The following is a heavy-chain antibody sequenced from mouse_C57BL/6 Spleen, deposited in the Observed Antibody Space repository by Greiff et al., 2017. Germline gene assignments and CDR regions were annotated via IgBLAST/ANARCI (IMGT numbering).Heavy chain of an antibody. D-gene: IGHD2-3*01. Sequence: EVQLQQSGAELVKPGASVKLSCTASGFNIKDYYMHWVKQRTEQGLEWIGRIDPEDGDTKYAPKFQGKATLTADTSSNTAYLQLSSLTSEDTAVYYCARNGYYVAWFAYWGQGTLVTVSA. J-gene: IGHJ3*01. CDR3: ARNGYYVAWFAY. CDR1: GFNIKDYY. V-gene: IGHV14-2*01. CDR2: IDPEDGDT.